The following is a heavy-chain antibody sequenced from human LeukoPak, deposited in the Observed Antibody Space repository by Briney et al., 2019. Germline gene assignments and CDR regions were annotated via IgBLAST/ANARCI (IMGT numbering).Heavy chain of an antibody. Sequence: SETLSLTCAVSGGPFSGYLWSWIRQSPGKGLEWIGEIHNSGTTNYNPSLNSRVTISEDTSKNQFYLNLSSVTAADTAVYYCARRHYYNLGSFPFDFWGQGTLVTVSS. V-gene: IGHV4-34*01. CDR1: GGPFSGYL. J-gene: IGHJ4*02. CDR3: ARRHYYNLGSFPFDF. CDR2: IHNSGTT. D-gene: IGHD3-10*01.